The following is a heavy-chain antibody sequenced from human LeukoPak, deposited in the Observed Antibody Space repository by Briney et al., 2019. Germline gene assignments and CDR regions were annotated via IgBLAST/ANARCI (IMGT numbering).Heavy chain of an antibody. CDR2: IKQDGSEK. D-gene: IGHD5-18*01. CDR3: ARAPLLSSDTRYYHGMDV. Sequence: GGSLRLSCAASGFTFSSFWMTWARQAPGKGLEWVANIKQDGSEKYYVESVKGRFTISRDNAKNSLYLQMNSLRAEDTAVYYCARAPLLSSDTRYYHGMDVWGQGTTVTVSS. CDR1: GFTFSSFW. V-gene: IGHV3-7*01. J-gene: IGHJ6*02.